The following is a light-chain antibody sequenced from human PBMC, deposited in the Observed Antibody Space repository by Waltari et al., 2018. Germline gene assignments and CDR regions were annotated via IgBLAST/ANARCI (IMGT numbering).Light chain of an antibody. Sequence: QSVLTPPPSASATPGQGVSISCSGSHSNLGSNFLYWSQQLPGTAPKLLIYRNDQRPSRVPDRFSASKYGTSASLAISELRSEDEGIYYCASWDDSHYVFGPGTTVSVL. CDR1: HSNLGSNF. CDR3: ASWDDSHYV. J-gene: IGLJ1*01. V-gene: IGLV1-47*01. CDR2: RND.